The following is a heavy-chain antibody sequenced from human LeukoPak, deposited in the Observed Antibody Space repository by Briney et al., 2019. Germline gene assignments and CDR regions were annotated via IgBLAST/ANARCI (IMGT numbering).Heavy chain of an antibody. V-gene: IGHV3-21*01. CDR3: AREGIAAAGSSKPGDY. D-gene: IGHD6-13*01. CDR1: GFTFSSYS. Sequence: PGGSLRLSCAASGFTFSSYSMNWVRQAPGKGLEWVSSISSSSSYIYYADSVKGRFTISRDNAKNSLYLQMNSLRAEDTAVYYCAREGIAAAGSSKPGDYWGQGTLVTVSS. J-gene: IGHJ4*02. CDR2: ISSSSSYI.